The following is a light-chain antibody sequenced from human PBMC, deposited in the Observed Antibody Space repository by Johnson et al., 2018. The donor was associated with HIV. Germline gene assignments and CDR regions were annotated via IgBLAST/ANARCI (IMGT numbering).Light chain of an antibody. CDR3: GTWDTSLSVYV. J-gene: IGLJ1*01. Sequence: QSVLTQPPSVSAAPGQKVTISCSASSSNIVNIYISWYQHLPGTAPKLLIYDNHKRPSGIPDRFSGSTSGPSVSLAITALQTGDEADYYCGTWDTSLSVYVFGTGTKVTVL. CDR1: SSNIVNIY. CDR2: DNH. V-gene: IGLV1-51*01.